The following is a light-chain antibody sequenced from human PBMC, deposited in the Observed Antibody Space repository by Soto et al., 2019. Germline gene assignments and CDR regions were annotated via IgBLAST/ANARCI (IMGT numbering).Light chain of an antibody. Sequence: QSVLTQPPSASGSPGQSVTFSCTGTTTDVGGYNYVSWYQQHPGKAPKLIIYEVNKRPSGVPHRFSGSKSGNTASLPVSGLQAEDEADYYCSSYEASNTVVFGGGTKLTVL. V-gene: IGLV2-8*01. CDR3: SSYEASNTVV. CDR2: EVN. J-gene: IGLJ2*01. CDR1: TTDVGGYNY.